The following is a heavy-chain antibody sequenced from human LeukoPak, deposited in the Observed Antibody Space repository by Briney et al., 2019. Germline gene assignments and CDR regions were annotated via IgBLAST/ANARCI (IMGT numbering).Heavy chain of an antibody. J-gene: IGHJ6*03. Sequence: SVKVSRKASGGTFSSYAISWVRQAPGQGLEWMGGIIPIFGTANHAQKFQGRVTITADESTTTAYMGLSSLRSEDTAVYYCATIVAAAIPRGPQGDYYYMDVWGKGTTVTVSS. V-gene: IGHV1-69*13. CDR3: ATIVAAAIPRGPQGDYYYMDV. CDR1: GGTFSSYA. CDR2: IIPIFGTA. D-gene: IGHD2-2*01.